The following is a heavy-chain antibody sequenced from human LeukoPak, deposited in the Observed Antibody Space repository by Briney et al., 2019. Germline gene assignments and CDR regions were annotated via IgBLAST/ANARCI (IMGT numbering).Heavy chain of an antibody. CDR2: IKTDGSTT. D-gene: IGHD2-2*01. Sequence: GGSLRLSCAVSGFTFSSSWMHWVRQAPGKGLVWVSHIKTDGSTTAYADSVKGRFTISRDNAKNTLYLQMNSLRVEDTGVYYRARGNQQLPRSTPDYWGQGTLVTVSS. V-gene: IGHV3-74*01. CDR3: ARGNQQLPRSTPDY. J-gene: IGHJ4*02. CDR1: GFTFSSSW.